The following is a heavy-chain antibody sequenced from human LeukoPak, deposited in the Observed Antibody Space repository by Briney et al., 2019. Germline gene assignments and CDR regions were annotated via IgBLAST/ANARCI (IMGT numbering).Heavy chain of an antibody. V-gene: IGHV3-23*01. CDR3: AKDRTILWFGELSVPFDY. Sequence: GGSLRLSCAASGFTFSSYAMRWVRQAPGKGLEWVSAISGSDGSTYYADSVKGRFTISRDNSKNTLYLQMNSLRAEDTAVYYCAKDRTILWFGELSVPFDYWGQGTLVTVSS. J-gene: IGHJ4*02. CDR1: GFTFSSYA. CDR2: ISGSDGST. D-gene: IGHD3-10*01.